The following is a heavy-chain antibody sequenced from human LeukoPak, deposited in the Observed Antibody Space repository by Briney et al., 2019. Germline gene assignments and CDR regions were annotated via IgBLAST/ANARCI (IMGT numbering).Heavy chain of an antibody. CDR1: GGSISSSSYY. CDR3: ARHADRGSHQLGVDN. J-gene: IGHJ4*02. CDR2: IYYSGST. V-gene: IGHV4-39*01. Sequence: PSETLSLTCTVSGGSISSSSYYWGWIRQPPGKGLEWIGSIYYSGSTYYNPSLKSRVTISVDTSKNQFSLRLNSVTAADTAVYYCARHADRGSHQLGVDNWGQGTLVTVSS. D-gene: IGHD5-12*01.